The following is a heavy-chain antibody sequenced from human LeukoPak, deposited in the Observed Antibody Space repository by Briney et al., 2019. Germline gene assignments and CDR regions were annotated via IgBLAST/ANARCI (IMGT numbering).Heavy chain of an antibody. V-gene: IGHV1-18*01. CDR1: GYTFTSYG. CDR3: ARYGSGSYYLYYYGMDV. Sequence: ASVKVSCKASGYTFTSYGISWVRQAPGQGREWMGWISAYNGNTNYAQKLQGRVTMTTDTSTSTAYMELRSLRSDDTAVYYCARYGSGSYYLYYYGMDVWGQGTTVTVSS. D-gene: IGHD3-10*01. CDR2: ISAYNGNT. J-gene: IGHJ6*02.